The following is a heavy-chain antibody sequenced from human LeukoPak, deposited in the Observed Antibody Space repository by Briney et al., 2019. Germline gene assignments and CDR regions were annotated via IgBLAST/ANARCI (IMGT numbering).Heavy chain of an antibody. CDR3: AREGQQLVPDY. CDR1: GFTFSIYV. J-gene: IGHJ4*02. V-gene: IGHV3-30-3*01. D-gene: IGHD6-13*01. Sequence: GGSLRLSCAACGFTFSIYVMYWVRQAPGEGLEKLAAISNDGSNKYYADNVKGRLTISRDNSKNRMYLQIYSLRTEDSDVYYCAREGQQLVPDYWGQETLVTVSS. CDR2: ISNDGSNK.